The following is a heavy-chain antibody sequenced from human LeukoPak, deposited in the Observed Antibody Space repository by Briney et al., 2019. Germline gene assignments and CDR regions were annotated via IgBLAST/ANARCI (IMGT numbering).Heavy chain of an antibody. J-gene: IGHJ4*02. V-gene: IGHV1-2*02. Sequence: ASVKVSCKASGYTFTAYYMHWVRQAPGQGLEWMGWINPNSGDANYAQKFQGRVTMARDTSINTVYMQLSRLRSDDTAVYYCATGAASYYGDWGQGTLVTVSS. CDR3: ATGAASYYGD. D-gene: IGHD1-26*01. CDR2: INPNSGDA. CDR1: GYTFTAYY.